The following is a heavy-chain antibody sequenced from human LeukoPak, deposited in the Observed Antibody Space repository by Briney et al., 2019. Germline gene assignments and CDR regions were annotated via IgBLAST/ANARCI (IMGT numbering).Heavy chain of an antibody. CDR2: ISSSSSYI. J-gene: IGHJ4*02. V-gene: IGHV3-21*01. D-gene: IGHD1-26*01. CDR3: ARDLVEPPRTYYFDY. Sequence: GGSLRLSCAASGFTFSRYSTNWVRQAPGKGLEWVSSISSSSSYIYYADSVKGRFTISRDNAKNSLYLQMNSLRAEDTAVYYCARDLVEPPRTYYFDYWGQGTLVTVSS. CDR1: GFTFSRYS.